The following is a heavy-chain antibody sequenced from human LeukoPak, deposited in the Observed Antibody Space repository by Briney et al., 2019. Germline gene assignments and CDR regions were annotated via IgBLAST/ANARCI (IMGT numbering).Heavy chain of an antibody. CDR2: ISAYNGNT. CDR1: GYTFTSYG. V-gene: IGHV1-18*01. J-gene: IGHJ4*02. D-gene: IGHD3-10*01. Sequence: ASVKVSCKASGYTFTSYGISWVRQAPGQGLEWMGWISAYNGNTNYAQKLQGRVTMTTDTSTSTAYMELRSLRSDDTAVYYCARIWFGESRPSFDYWGQGTLVTVPS. CDR3: ARIWFGESRPSFDY.